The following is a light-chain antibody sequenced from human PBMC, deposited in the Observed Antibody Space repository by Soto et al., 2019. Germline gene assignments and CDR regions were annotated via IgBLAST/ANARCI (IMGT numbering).Light chain of an antibody. Sequence: DLQMTQSPSSLSASVGDRVNITCRANQSIASYLNWYQQKPGKAPKLLIYAASSLQSGVPSRFSGSGSGTDFTLTISSLQPEDFATHYCQQSYGIPYTFGQGTKLEIK. J-gene: IGKJ2*01. CDR1: QSIASY. CDR3: QQSYGIPYT. CDR2: AAS. V-gene: IGKV1-39*01.